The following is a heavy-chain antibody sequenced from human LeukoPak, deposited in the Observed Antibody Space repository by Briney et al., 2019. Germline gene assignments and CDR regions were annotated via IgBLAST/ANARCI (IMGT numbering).Heavy chain of an antibody. V-gene: IGHV4-38-2*02. Sequence: SETLSLTCTVSGYSISSGYYWGWIRRPPGKGLEWIGSIYHSGSTYYNPSLKSRVTISVDTSKNQFSLKLRSVTAADTAVYYCAREGSSDYDSSGYYGEYWGQGTLVTVSS. CDR1: GYSISSGYY. D-gene: IGHD3-22*01. J-gene: IGHJ4*02. CDR2: IYHSGST. CDR3: AREGSSDYDSSGYYGEY.